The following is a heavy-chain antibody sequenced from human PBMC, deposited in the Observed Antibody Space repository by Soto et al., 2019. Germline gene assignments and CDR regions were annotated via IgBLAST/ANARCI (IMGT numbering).Heavy chain of an antibody. CDR3: ARYSSNWFQTEGMDV. J-gene: IGHJ6*02. CDR1: GGSISTYY. D-gene: IGHD6-13*01. Sequence: SETLSLTCTVSGGSISTYYWSWIRQPAGKGLEWIGRIDTSGNTNYNPSLKSRVTMSVDTSKTQFSLNLTSVTAADTAVYYCARYSSNWFQTEGMDVWGQGTTVTVSS. V-gene: IGHV4-4*07. CDR2: IDTSGNT.